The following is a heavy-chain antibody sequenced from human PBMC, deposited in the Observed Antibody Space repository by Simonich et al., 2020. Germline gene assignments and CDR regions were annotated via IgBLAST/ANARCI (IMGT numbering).Heavy chain of an antibody. CDR1: GGTFSSYA. CDR2: SSTILVIA. J-gene: IGHJ4*02. D-gene: IGHD3-10*01. Sequence: QVQLVQSGAEVKKPGSSVKVSCKASGGTFSSYAISWVRQAPGQGLEWCGGSSTILVIANYATKFQGRVTITADKSTSTAYMELSSLRSEDTAVYYCARTNTMRELDTMVRGVDYFDYWGQGTLVTVSS. CDR3: ARTNTMRELDTMVRGVDYFDY. V-gene: IGHV1-69*09.